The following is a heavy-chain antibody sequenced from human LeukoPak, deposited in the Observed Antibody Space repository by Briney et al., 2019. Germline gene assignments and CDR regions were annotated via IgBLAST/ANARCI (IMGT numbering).Heavy chain of an antibody. Sequence: GGSLRLSCVVSGFTFSSYWMSWVRQAPGKGLEWVANIKQDGSEKYYVDSVKGRFTISRDNAKNSLYLQTNSLRAEDTAVYYCASYCSSTSCYARGFDYWGQGTLVTVSS. CDR3: ASYCSSTSCYARGFDY. D-gene: IGHD2-2*01. CDR2: IKQDGSEK. CDR1: GFTFSSYW. V-gene: IGHV3-7*02. J-gene: IGHJ4*02.